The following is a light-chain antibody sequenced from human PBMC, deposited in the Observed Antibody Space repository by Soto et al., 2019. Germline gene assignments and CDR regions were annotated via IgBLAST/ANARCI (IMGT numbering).Light chain of an antibody. CDR1: QSVLYSSNNKNY. J-gene: IGKJ1*01. V-gene: IGKV4-1*01. Sequence: DIVMTQSPDSVAVSLGERATFNCKSSQSVLYSSNNKNYLAWYQQKPGHPPKLLIYWASTRESGVPDRFSGSGSGTDFTLTISSLQAEDVAVYYCQQYYSTPQTFGQGTKVDIK. CDR3: QQYYSTPQT. CDR2: WAS.